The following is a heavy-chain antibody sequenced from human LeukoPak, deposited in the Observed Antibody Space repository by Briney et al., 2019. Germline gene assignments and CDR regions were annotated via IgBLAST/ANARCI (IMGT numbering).Heavy chain of an antibody. CDR3: ARMRSEMAFDY. D-gene: IGHD5-24*01. Sequence: GGSLRLSCAASGFTFSSYWMSWVRQAPGKGLEWVANIKEDGSEKYYVDSLKGRFTISRDNAKNTLYLQMNSLRAEDTAVYYCARMRSEMAFDYWGQGTLVTVSS. J-gene: IGHJ4*02. V-gene: IGHV3-7*01. CDR2: IKEDGSEK. CDR1: GFTFSSYW.